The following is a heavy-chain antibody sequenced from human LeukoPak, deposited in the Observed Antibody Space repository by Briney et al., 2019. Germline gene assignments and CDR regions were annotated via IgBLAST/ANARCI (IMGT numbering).Heavy chain of an antibody. V-gene: IGHV1-18*01. J-gene: IGHJ4*02. D-gene: IGHD2-21*02. CDR2: ISAYNGNT. Sequence: ASVKVSCKASGYTFTSYGISWVRQAPGQGFEWMGWISAYNGNTNYAQKLQGRVTMTTDTSTSTAYMELRSLRSDDTAVYYCARDCERQNGDCGSFDYWGQGTLVTVSS. CDR3: ARDCERQNGDCGSFDY. CDR1: GYTFTSYG.